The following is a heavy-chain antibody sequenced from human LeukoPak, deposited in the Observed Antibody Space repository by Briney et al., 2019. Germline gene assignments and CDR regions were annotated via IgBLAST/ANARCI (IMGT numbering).Heavy chain of an antibody. CDR1: GFTVSSNY. Sequence: PGGSLRLSCAASGFTVSSNYMSWVRQAPGKGLEWVSVIYSGGSTYYADSVKGRFTISRDNSKNTLYLQMNSLRAEDTAVYYCARINIAVAGTGGVYFDYWGQGTLVTVSS. J-gene: IGHJ4*02. CDR3: ARINIAVAGTGGVYFDY. V-gene: IGHV3-53*01. CDR2: IYSGGST. D-gene: IGHD6-19*01.